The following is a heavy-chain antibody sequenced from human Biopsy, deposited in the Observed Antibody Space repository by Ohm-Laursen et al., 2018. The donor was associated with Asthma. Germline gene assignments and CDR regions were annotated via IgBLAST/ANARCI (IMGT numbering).Heavy chain of an antibody. V-gene: IGHV4-30-2*01. J-gene: IGHJ6*02. CDR1: GDSINSGGFS. CDR3: ARAQAAQYYYGMDV. CDR2: IPHSGST. Sequence: TLSLTCAVSGDSINSGGFSWDRIPPPPRKGPGWIGYIPHSGSTYFNPSLKSRVTISLDRTKSQFSLKLSSVTAADTALYYCARAQAAQYYYGMDVWGQGTTVIVSS. D-gene: IGHD6-6*01.